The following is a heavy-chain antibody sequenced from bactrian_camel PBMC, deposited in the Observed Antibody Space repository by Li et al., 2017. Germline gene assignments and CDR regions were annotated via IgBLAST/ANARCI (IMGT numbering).Heavy chain of an antibody. V-gene: IGHV3S40*01. D-gene: IGHD3*01. CDR2: INSNGGTA. J-gene: IGHJ6*01. CDR1: GFIFGTYE. Sequence: VQLVESGGGLVQPGGSLRLSCTAYGFIFGTYEMSWVRQAPGKGLEWVSAINSNGGTAYYSDSVKGRFTISQDNAKNVLYLQMNNLKPEDTAVYFCTAVSGYWGQGTQVTVS. CDR3: TAVSGY.